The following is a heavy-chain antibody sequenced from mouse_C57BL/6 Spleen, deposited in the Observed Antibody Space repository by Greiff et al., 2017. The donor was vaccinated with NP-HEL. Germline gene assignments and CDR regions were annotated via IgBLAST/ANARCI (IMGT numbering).Heavy chain of an antibody. CDR3: VVYDCDGVYYAMDY. Sequence: GGGLVQPKGSLKLSCAAPGFSFNTYAMNWVRQAPGKGLEWVARIRSKSNNYATYYADSVKDRFTISRDDSESMLYLQMNNLNTEDTAMYYCVVYDCDGVYYAMDYWGQGTSVTVSS. D-gene: IGHD2-4*01. CDR1: GFSFNTYA. V-gene: IGHV10-1*01. CDR2: IRSKSNNYAT. J-gene: IGHJ4*01.